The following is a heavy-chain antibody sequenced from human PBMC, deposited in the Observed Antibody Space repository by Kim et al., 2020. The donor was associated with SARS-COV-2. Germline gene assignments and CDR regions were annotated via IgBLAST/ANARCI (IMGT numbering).Heavy chain of an antibody. J-gene: IGHJ3*02. V-gene: IGHV3-7*01. CDR2: IKPDGSGK. CDR1: GFTFSNYW. Sequence: GGSLRLSCAASGFTFSNYWMTWVRQAPGKGLGWVASIKPDGSGKYCVDSVKGRFTISRDNARNSLYLQMDSLRAEDTAVYYCVRDPGYFAFDIWGQGTRVTVSS. CDR3: VRDPGYFAFDI. D-gene: IGHD6-13*01.